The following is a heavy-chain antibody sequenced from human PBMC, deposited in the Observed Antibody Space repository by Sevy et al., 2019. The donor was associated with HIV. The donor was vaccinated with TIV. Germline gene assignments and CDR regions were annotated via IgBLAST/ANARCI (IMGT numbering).Heavy chain of an antibody. CDR3: AKRGGTDTSGYVSYYYYGMDV. Sequence: GGSLRLSCAASGFSFRNFGMHWVRQAPGKGLEWLALIPFDGDTKYYGDSVKGRFTISRDNSKNTLYLQMNSLRVEDTAVYYCAKRGGTDTSGYVSYYYYGMDVWGQGTTVTVSS. CDR2: IPFDGDTK. D-gene: IGHD3-22*01. V-gene: IGHV3-30*18. CDR1: GFSFRNFG. J-gene: IGHJ6*02.